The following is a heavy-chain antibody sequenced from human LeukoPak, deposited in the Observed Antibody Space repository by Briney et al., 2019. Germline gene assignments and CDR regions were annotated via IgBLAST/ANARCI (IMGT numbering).Heavy chain of an antibody. D-gene: IGHD5-12*01. CDR3: ARDRVVATKNYYYYYGMDV. CDR2: IYYSGST. J-gene: IGHJ6*02. CDR1: GGSISSYY. V-gene: IGHV4-59*01. Sequence: SETLSLTCTVSGGSISSYYWSWLRQPPGKGLEWIGYIYYSGSTNYNPSLKSRVTISVDTSKNQLSLKLSSVTAADTAVYYCARDRVVATKNYYYYYGMDVWGQGTTVTVSS.